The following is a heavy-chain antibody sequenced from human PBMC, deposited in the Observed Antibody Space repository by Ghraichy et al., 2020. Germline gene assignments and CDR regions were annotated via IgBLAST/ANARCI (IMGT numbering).Heavy chain of an antibody. D-gene: IGHD4-23*01. J-gene: IGHJ4*02. CDR2: TYYRSKWYN. Sequence: SQTLSLTCAISGDSVSSNSAAWNWIRQSPSRGLEWLGRTYYRSKWYNDYAVSVKSRITINPDTSKNQFSLQLNSVTPEDTAVYYCSRDRGHGGNSEYYFDYCGQGTLVTVSS. V-gene: IGHV6-1*01. CDR3: SRDRGHGGNSEYYFDY. CDR1: GDSVSSNSAA.